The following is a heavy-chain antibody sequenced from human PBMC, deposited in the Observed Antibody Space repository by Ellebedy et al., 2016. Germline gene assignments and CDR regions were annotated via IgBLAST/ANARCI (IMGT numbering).Heavy chain of an antibody. D-gene: IGHD4-17*01. V-gene: IGHV3-30*18. CDR1: GFTFSSYG. Sequence: GESLKISXAASGFTFSSYGMHWVRQAPGKGLEWVAVISYDGSNKYYADSVKGRFTISRDNSKNTLYLQMNSLRAEDTAVYYCAKDQGDDYGDPTGHWGQGTLVTVSS. J-gene: IGHJ4*02. CDR2: ISYDGSNK. CDR3: AKDQGDDYGDPTGH.